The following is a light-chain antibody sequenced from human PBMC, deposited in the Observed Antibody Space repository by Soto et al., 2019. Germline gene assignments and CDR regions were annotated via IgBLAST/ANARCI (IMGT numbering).Light chain of an antibody. CDR3: QQSYDVPLT. J-gene: IGKJ4*01. Sequence: DLEMTQSPSSLSASVGDGVTITCRASRSISNYLNWYQQRPGKAPKVLIYAASSLQSGVPSRFSGSGSGTDFTLTITSLQPEDFATYYWQQSYDVPLTSGGGTKVEVK. V-gene: IGKV1-39*01. CDR2: AAS. CDR1: RSISNY.